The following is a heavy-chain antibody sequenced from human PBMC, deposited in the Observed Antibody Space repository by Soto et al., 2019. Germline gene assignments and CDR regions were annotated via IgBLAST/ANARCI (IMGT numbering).Heavy chain of an antibody. CDR3: AGRMTWSLWCFDL. D-gene: IGHD3-3*01. V-gene: IGHV1-8*01. Sequence: QVQLLQSGAEVKQPGTSVRVSCRASGYTFKDYDINWVRRAPGQGLEWMGWMNPNSGNTAYARKFHDRITMTRSVSARTAFMELNSLIPEDAAVYYCAGRMTWSLWCFDLWGSGTQVTVSS. J-gene: IGHJ2*01. CDR2: MNPNSGNT. CDR1: GYTFKDYD.